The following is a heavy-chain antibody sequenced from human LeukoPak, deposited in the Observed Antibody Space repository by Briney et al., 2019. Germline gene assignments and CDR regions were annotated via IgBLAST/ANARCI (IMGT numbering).Heavy chain of an antibody. J-gene: IGHJ6*03. Sequence: GGSLRLSCAASGFTFSSYCMNWVRQAPGKGLEWVSFISTSSSYIHYADSVKGRFNISRDNAKNSLYLQVNSLRAEDTAVYYCARLGIIGRGVLTGPHGDYYHYYMDVWGKGTTVTVSS. D-gene: IGHD3-9*01. CDR3: ARLGIIGRGVLTGPHGDYYHYYMDV. CDR2: ISTSSSYI. CDR1: GFTFSSYC. V-gene: IGHV3-21*01.